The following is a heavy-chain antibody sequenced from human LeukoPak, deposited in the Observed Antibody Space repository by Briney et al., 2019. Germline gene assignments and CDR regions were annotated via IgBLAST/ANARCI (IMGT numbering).Heavy chain of an antibody. V-gene: IGHV3-48*03. CDR2: ISSGGSTV. Sequence: GGSLRLSCAASGFTFSNYEMHWVRRAPGKGLEWVSYISSGGSTVYYADSVKGRFTVSRDNAKNSLYLQISSLRAEDTAVYYCARGGSFVEYWGQGTLVSVSS. J-gene: IGHJ4*02. CDR3: ARGGSFVEY. CDR1: GFTFSNYE. D-gene: IGHD3-10*01.